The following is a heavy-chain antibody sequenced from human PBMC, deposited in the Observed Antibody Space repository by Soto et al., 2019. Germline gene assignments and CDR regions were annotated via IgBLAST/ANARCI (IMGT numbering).Heavy chain of an antibody. CDR1: GGTFSSYT. D-gene: IGHD3-3*01. CDR3: ATPYYDFWSGYYQGFDY. Sequence: QVQLVQSGAEVKKPGSSVKVSCKASGGTFSSYTISWVRQAPGQGLEWMGRIIPILGIANYAQKFQGRVTITADKSTSTAYMELSSLRSEDTAVYYCATPYYDFWSGYYQGFDYWGQGTLVTVSS. J-gene: IGHJ4*02. V-gene: IGHV1-69*02. CDR2: IIPILGIA.